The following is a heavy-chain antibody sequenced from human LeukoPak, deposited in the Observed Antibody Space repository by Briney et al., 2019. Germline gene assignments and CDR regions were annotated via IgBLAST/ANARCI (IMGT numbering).Heavy chain of an antibody. Sequence: ASVKVSCKASGGTFSSYAISWVRQAPGQGLEWMGRINPNSGGTNYAQKFQGRVTMTRDTSISTAYMELSRLRSDDTAVYYCARVVYYGSGSYADYWGQGTLVTVSS. J-gene: IGHJ4*02. V-gene: IGHV1-2*06. D-gene: IGHD3-10*01. CDR1: GGTFSSYA. CDR2: INPNSGGT. CDR3: ARVVYYGSGSYADY.